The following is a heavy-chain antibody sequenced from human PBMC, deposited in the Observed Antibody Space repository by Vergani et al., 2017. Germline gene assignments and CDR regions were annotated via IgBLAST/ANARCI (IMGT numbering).Heavy chain of an antibody. V-gene: IGHV1-2*02. J-gene: IGHJ3*02. CDR1: GYTFTGYY. CDR3: ARVGFLRGITGTTDDAFDI. Sequence: QVQLVQSGAEVKKPGASVKVSCKASGYTFTGYYMHWVRQAPGQGLEWMGWINPNSGGTNYAQKFQGRVTMTRDTSISTAYMELSRLRSDDTAVYYCARVGFLRGITGTTDDAFDIWGQGTMVTVSS. D-gene: IGHD1-7*01. CDR2: INPNSGGT.